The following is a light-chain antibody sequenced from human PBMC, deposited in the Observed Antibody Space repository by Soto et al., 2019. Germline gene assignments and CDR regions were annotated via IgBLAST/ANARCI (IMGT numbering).Light chain of an antibody. CDR1: QGISNY. Sequence: DIQMTQSPSSLSASVGDRVTITCRARQGISNYLAWYQQKPGKVPKLLIYAASTLQSGVPSRFSGSGSGTDFTLTISSLQPEDVATYYCQKDNSAPQTFGQGTKVDIK. CDR3: QKDNSAPQT. V-gene: IGKV1-27*01. CDR2: AAS. J-gene: IGKJ1*01.